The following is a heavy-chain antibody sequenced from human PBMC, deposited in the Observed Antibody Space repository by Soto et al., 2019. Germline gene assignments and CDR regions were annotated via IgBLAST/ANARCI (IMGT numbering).Heavy chain of an antibody. J-gene: IGHJ5*02. CDR3: ARDGSGWPNNWFDP. Sequence: PSETLSLTCTVSGVSISSYYWSWIRQPPGKGLEWIGYIYYSGSTNYNPSLKSRVTISVDTSKNQFSLKLSSVTAADTAVYYCARDGSGWPNNWFDPWGQGTLVTVS. D-gene: IGHD6-19*01. V-gene: IGHV4-59*01. CDR2: IYYSGST. CDR1: GVSISSYY.